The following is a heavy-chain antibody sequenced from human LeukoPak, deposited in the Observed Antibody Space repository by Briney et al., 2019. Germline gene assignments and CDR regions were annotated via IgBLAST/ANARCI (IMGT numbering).Heavy chain of an antibody. J-gene: IGHJ6*03. CDR3: ATTNEQTGFLYYYMDV. D-gene: IGHD1-14*01. CDR2: LYREDDET. Sequence: ASVKVSCKVFGYTLNKLSLHWGRQAPGKGLGWMGNLYREDDETIYAQNFQGRVTMTEDTSTDTAYMELSSLRSEDTAVYYCATTNEQTGFLYYYMDVWGIGTTVTVSS. V-gene: IGHV1-24*01. CDR1: GYTLNKLS.